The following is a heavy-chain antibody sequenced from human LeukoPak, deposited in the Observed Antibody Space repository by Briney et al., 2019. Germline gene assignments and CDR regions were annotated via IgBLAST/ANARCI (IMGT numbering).Heavy chain of an antibody. CDR1: GGSISSGDYF. J-gene: IGHJ6*02. CDR2: IYYSGST. Sequence: PSQTLSLTCTVSGGSISSGDYFWSWIHQPPGKGLEWIGCIYYSGSTYYSPSLKSRVSMSVDTSKNHFSLKLSSVTAADTAVYYCARDLGVVVPAAWMDVWGQGTTVTVSS. V-gene: IGHV4-30-4*01. D-gene: IGHD2-2*01. CDR3: ARDLGVVVPAAWMDV.